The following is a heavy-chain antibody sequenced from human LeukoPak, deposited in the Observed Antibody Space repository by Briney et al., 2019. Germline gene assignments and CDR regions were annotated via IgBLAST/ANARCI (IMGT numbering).Heavy chain of an antibody. D-gene: IGHD1-1*01. CDR3: ARLAAGTVDY. CDR2: IYYSGST. J-gene: IGHJ4*02. CDR1: GGSISSYY. Sequence: SETLSLTCTVSGGSISSYYWSWIRQPPGKGLEWIGYIYYSGSTNYNPSLKSRVTISLDTSKNQFSLKLSSVAAADTAVYYCARLAAGTVDYWGPGTLVTVSS. V-gene: IGHV4-59*08.